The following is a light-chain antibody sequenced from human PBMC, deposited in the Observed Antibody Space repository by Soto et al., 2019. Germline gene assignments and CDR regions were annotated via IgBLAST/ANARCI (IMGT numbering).Light chain of an antibody. J-gene: IGKJ4*01. CDR3: QQYGSSPPLT. CDR2: GAS. Sequence: EIVLTQSPGTLSLSPGERATLSCRASQSVSTSSLAWSQQKPGQAPRLLIYGASSRATGIPDRFSGIGSGTVLNLAITGLEPEDCAVYYCQQYGSSPPLTFGGGTKVALK. V-gene: IGKV3-20*01. CDR1: QSVSTSS.